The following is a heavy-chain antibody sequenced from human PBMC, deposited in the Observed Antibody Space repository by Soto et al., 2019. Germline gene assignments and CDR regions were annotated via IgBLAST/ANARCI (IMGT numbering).Heavy chain of an antibody. CDR3: ARGGLPVSRGIVGATRANYYYYYGMDV. CDR1: GGTFSSHA. CDR2: IIPIFGTA. Sequence: SVKVSCKASGGTFSSHAISWVRQAPGQGLEWMGGIIPIFGTANYAQKFQGRVTITADKSTSTAYMELSSLRSEDTAVYYCARGGLPVSRGIVGATRANYYYYYGMDVWGQGTTVTVSS. J-gene: IGHJ6*02. D-gene: IGHD1-26*01. V-gene: IGHV1-69*06.